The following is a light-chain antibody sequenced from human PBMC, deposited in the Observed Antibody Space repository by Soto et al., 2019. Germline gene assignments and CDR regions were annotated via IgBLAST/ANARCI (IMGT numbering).Light chain of an antibody. CDR2: GAS. CDR1: QSVSSSY. J-gene: IGKJ3*01. CDR3: QQYGSSLFT. Sequence: EIVLTQSPGTLSLSPGERATLSCRASQSVSSSYLAWYQQKPGQAPRLLIYGASSRATGIPDRFSGSGSGTDLPLTISRLEPEEFAVYYCQQYGSSLFTFGPGTKVDIK. V-gene: IGKV3-20*01.